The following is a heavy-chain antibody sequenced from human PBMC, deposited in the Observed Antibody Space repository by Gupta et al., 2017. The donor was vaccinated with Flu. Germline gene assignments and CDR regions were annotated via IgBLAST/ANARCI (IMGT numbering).Heavy chain of an antibody. CDR3: SKDWKWNFNNFGMNV. V-gene: IGHV3-30*18. J-gene: IGHJ6*02. Sequence: QEQVVESGGGVVQPGRSLRLSCAALGVSFRNYGMPWVRQAPGKGLEWVAVTSYDETNKYYADSVKGRFTISRDNSKNTLYLQMNSLRTEDTAVYYCSKDWKWNFNNFGMNVWGQGTTVTVSS. CDR2: TSYDETNK. CDR1: GVSFRNYG. D-gene: IGHD1-1*01.